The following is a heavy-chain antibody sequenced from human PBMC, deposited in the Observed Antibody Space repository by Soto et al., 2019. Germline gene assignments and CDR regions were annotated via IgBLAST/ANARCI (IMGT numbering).Heavy chain of an antibody. CDR3: AKVPYFDFWSGYPPQYFDS. Sequence: GGSLRLSCAASGFTFSDYWMYWVRQTPGKGLVWVSHINTDGSKTDYADSVKGRFTISRDNAKNTLYLQMNSLRAEDTAVYYCAKVPYFDFWSGYPPQYFDSWAQGTQVTVSS. V-gene: IGHV3-74*01. J-gene: IGHJ4*02. CDR1: GFTFSDYW. D-gene: IGHD3-3*01. CDR2: INTDGSKT.